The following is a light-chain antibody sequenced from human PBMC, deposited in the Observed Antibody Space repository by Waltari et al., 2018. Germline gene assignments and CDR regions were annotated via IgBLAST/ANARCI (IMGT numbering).Light chain of an antibody. CDR2: DVN. CDR1: SSDVGGYNY. Sequence: HSALAQPASVSGSPGQSITISCTGTSSDVGGYNYVSWYQQHPRNAPRFMLYDVNNRPSGVSNRFADTKSGNAASLTSSGLQAEDEAEYYCSSFTRTNSWVFGGGTKLTVL. CDR3: SSFTRTNSWV. J-gene: IGLJ3*02. V-gene: IGLV2-14*03.